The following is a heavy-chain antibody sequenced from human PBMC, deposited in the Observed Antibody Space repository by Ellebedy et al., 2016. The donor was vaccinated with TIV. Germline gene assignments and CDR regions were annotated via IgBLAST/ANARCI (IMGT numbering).Heavy chain of an antibody. Sequence: SETLSLTXTVSGGSISSYVCSWIRQPAGKGLDVIGRIYTSGVTTYYPSLKSRITVSVDTPTNQFSLKLSFVTAADTAVYYCAGETCSSINCWFYYGMDVWGQGTTVTVSS. V-gene: IGHV4-4*07. CDR3: AGETCSSINCWFYYGMDV. D-gene: IGHD2-2*01. J-gene: IGHJ6*02. CDR2: IYTSGVT. CDR1: GGSISSYV.